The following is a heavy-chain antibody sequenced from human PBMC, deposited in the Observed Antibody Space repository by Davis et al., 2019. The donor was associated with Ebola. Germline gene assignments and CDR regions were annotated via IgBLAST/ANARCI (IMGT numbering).Heavy chain of an antibody. CDR3: ARDSSYYGMDV. D-gene: IGHD3-10*01. CDR1: GGSISSYY. J-gene: IGHJ6*02. V-gene: IGHV4-59*12. CDR2: IYYSGST. Sequence: PSETLSLTCTVSGGSISSYYWSWIRQPPGKGLEWIGYIYYSGSTNYNPSLKSRVTISVDTSKNQFSLKLSSGTAADTAVYYCARDSSYYGMDVWGQGTTVTVSS.